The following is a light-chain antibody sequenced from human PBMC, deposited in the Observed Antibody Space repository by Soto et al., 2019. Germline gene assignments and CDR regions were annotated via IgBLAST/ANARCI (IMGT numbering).Light chain of an antibody. CDR1: QFVSSRS. J-gene: IGKJ5*01. CDR2: GAS. V-gene: IGKV3-20*01. Sequence: VLTQSPGTLSLSPGESSTLLCRASQFVSSRSLAWYQQKLGQAPRLLIYGASNRATGIPGRFSASGSGTDFTLTITPLEPEDFAVYFCQQYANSPITFGQGTRLEIK. CDR3: QQYANSPIT.